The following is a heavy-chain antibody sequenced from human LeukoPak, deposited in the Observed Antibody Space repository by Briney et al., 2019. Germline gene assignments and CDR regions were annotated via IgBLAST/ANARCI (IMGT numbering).Heavy chain of an antibody. CDR2: IYYSGST. Sequence: SETLSLTCTVYGGSISSYYWSWIRQPPGKGLEWIGYIYYSGSTNYNPSLKSRVTISVDTSKNQFSLKLSSVTAADTAVYYCARVRTDLFGEIDYWGQGTLVTVSS. CDR1: GGSISSYY. CDR3: ARVRTDLFGEIDY. V-gene: IGHV4-59*01. D-gene: IGHD3-10*02. J-gene: IGHJ4*02.